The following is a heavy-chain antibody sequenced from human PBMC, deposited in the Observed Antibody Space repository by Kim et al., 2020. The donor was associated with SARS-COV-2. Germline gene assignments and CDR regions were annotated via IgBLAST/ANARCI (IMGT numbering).Heavy chain of an antibody. Sequence: GGSLRLSCAASGFTFSSYSMNWVRQAPGKGLEWVSSISSSSSYIYYADSGKGRSTISRDNAKNSLYLQMNSRRAEDTAVYYCARENSYDSSGYYYWYYYYGMDVWGQGTTVIVSS. CDR3: ARENSYDSSGYYYWYYYYGMDV. V-gene: IGHV3-21*01. D-gene: IGHD3-22*01. CDR1: GFTFSSYS. CDR2: ISSSSSYI. J-gene: IGHJ6*02.